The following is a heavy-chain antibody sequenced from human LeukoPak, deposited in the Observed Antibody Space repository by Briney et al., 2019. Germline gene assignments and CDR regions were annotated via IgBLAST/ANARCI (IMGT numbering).Heavy chain of an antibody. Sequence: GGSLRLSCGASGFTFSNYWMSWVRQAPGKGLEWVINISQDGSGKNYADSVKGRFTISRDNAKNSLYLQMNSLRAEDTAVYYCARDYDFWSGYYDAFDIWGQGTMVTVSS. J-gene: IGHJ3*02. CDR2: ISQDGSGK. CDR1: GFTFSNYW. V-gene: IGHV3-7*01. CDR3: ARDYDFWSGYYDAFDI. D-gene: IGHD3-3*01.